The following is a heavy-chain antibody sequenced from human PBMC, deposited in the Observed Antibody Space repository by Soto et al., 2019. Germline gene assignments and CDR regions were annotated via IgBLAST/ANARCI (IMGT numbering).Heavy chain of an antibody. Sequence: SETLSLTCAVSGYSVSSGYYGGWIRQPPGKGLEWIGSIYHSGSTYYNPSLKSRVTISVGTSKNQFSLKLSSVTAADTAVYYCAGGKAAATHFDYWGQGTLVTVSS. V-gene: IGHV4-38-2*01. D-gene: IGHD2-15*01. CDR2: IYHSGST. CDR1: GYSVSSGYY. CDR3: AGGKAAATHFDY. J-gene: IGHJ4*02.